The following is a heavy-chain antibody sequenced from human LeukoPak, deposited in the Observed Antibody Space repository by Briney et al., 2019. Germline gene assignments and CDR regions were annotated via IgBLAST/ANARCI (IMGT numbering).Heavy chain of an antibody. V-gene: IGHV4-4*07. CDR2: IYTSGST. CDR3: ARVDCSSTSCYSYFDY. CDR1: GGSISSYY. J-gene: IGHJ4*02. Sequence: MPSETLSHTCTVSGGSISSYYWSWIRQPAGKGLEWIGRIYTSGSTNYNPSLKSRVTMSVDTSKNQFSLKLSSVTAADTAVYYCARVDCSSTSCYSYFDYWGQGTLVTVPS. D-gene: IGHD2-2*02.